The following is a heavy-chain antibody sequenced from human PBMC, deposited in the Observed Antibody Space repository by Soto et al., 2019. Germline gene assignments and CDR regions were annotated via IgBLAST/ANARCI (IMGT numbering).Heavy chain of an antibody. CDR3: ATGSSGSHRYYFAS. CDR1: GFTFSSYA. D-gene: IGHD3-10*01. Sequence: EVQLLESGGGLVQPGGSLRLSCAASGFTFSSYAMTWVRQAPGKGLEWVSAISVSGGSTYYADSVKGRFTISRDNSKNTLELQMNSLRAENTAVYYCATGSSGSHRYYFASWGQGTLVTVSS. V-gene: IGHV3-23*01. CDR2: ISVSGGST. J-gene: IGHJ4*02.